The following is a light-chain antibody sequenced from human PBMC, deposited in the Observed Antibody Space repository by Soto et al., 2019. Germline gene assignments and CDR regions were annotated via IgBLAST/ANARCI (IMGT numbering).Light chain of an antibody. V-gene: IGKV1-39*01. J-gene: IGKJ1*01. CDR3: QHSYSTPPWT. CDR1: QSIVTY. Sequence: DIQMTQSPSSLSASVGDRVTITCRASQSIVTYLNWYLQKPGKAPKLLIYAASNLQSGVPSRFSGSGSGTDFTLTISCLQPEDFATYFCQHSYSTPPWTFGQGTKVDIK. CDR2: AAS.